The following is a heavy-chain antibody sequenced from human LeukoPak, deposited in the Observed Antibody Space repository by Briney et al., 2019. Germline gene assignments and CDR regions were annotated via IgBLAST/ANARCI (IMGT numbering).Heavy chain of an antibody. CDR1: GFMFSKYW. Sequence: SGGSLRLSCEASGFMFSKYWMTWVRQAPGKGLEWVANIRGGGSVKYLLDSVKGRFSISRDNAKNSLSLEMNNLRAEDTAVYYCSRDANYYDSSRHYFDAFDIWGRGTMVTVSS. J-gene: IGHJ3*02. CDR3: SRDANYYDSSRHYFDAFDI. V-gene: IGHV3-7*01. D-gene: IGHD3-22*01. CDR2: IRGGGSVK.